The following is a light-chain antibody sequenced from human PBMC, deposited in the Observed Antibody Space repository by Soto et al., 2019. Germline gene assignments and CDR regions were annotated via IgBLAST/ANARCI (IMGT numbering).Light chain of an antibody. CDR1: SGDVAIYDL. V-gene: IGLV2-23*02. J-gene: IGLJ3*02. Sequence: QSALTQPASVSGSPGQSITISCTGTSGDVAIYDLVSWYQQYPGKAPQLIIYEVTERPSGVSNRFSGSKSGNTASLTISGLQAEDEGDYYCSSYAGTVTLVFGGGTKLTVL. CDR3: SSYAGTVTLV. CDR2: EVT.